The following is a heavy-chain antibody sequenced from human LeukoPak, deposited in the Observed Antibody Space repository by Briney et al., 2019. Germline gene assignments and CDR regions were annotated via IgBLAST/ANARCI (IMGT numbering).Heavy chain of an antibody. CDR3: ARVNWGSYLNAFDI. V-gene: IGHV6-1*01. Sequence: SQTLSLTCAISGDSVSSNSAAWNWIRQSPSRGLEWLGGTYYRSKWYNDYAVSVKSRITINPDTSKNQFSLQLNSVTPEVTAVYYCARVNWGSYLNAFDIWGQGTMVTVSS. D-gene: IGHD3-16*01. CDR2: TYYRSKWYN. CDR1: GDSVSSNSAA. J-gene: IGHJ3*02.